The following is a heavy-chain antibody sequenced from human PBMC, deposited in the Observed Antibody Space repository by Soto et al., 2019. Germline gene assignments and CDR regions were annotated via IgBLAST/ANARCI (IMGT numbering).Heavy chain of an antibody. V-gene: IGHV1-2*02. J-gene: IGHJ3*02. D-gene: IGHD3-3*01. Sequence: QLHLVQSGAVVKKPGASVTVSCSASGYPVTAYYMHWVRQAPGRGLEWMGGINPATGAAKYTQTFEGRFPMARATSTSTVFMEPSGLASGDTAVFYFARGGGVGVAGSAAFDMWGQGTLVTVSS. CDR3: ARGGGVGVAGSAAFDM. CDR2: INPATGAA. CDR1: GYPVTAYY.